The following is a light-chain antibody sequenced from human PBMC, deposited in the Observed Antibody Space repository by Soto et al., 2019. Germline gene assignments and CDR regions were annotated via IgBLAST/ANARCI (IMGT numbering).Light chain of an antibody. V-gene: IGLV2-14*01. CDR2: EVT. J-gene: IGLJ1*01. CDR1: SSDVGGYDY. Sequence: ALTQPASVSGSPGQSITISCTGTSSDVGGYDYVSWYQQHPGKAPKLMIYEVTNRPSGVSDRFSGSKSGNTASLSISGLQAEDEAEYFCSSYTTSSTLVFGTGTKVTVL. CDR3: SSYTTSSTLV.